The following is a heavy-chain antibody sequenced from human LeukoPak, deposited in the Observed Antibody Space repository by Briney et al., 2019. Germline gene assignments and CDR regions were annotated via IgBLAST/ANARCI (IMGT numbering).Heavy chain of an antibody. J-gene: IGHJ3*02. CDR3: ATAVIVAVFGDAFDI. CDR2: INPNSGGT. Sequence: ASVKVSSKASGYTFTGYFMHWVRQAPGQGLEWMGWINPNSGGTNYAQKFQGRVTMTRDTSISTAYMELRRLRYDDTAVYYCATAVIVAVFGDAFDIWGQGTLVTVSS. CDR1: GYTFTGYF. D-gene: IGHD6-13*01. V-gene: IGHV1-2*02.